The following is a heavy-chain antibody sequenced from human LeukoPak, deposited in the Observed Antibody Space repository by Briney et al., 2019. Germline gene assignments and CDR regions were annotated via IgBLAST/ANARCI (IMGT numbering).Heavy chain of an antibody. CDR2: INHSGST. V-gene: IGHV4-34*01. CDR3: ARPRYGSGSLDS. D-gene: IGHD3-10*01. CDR1: GESFSGHY. J-gene: IGHJ4*02. Sequence: SETLSLTCAVYGESFSGHYWTWIRQPPGRGLEWIGEINHSGSTTSNPCLNNRVTISVDTSKNQFSLKLTSVTAADTAVYYCARPRYGSGSLDSWGQGTLVTVSS.